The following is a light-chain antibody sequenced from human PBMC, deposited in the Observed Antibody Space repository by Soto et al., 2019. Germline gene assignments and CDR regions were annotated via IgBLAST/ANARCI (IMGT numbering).Light chain of an antibody. CDR2: KAS. J-gene: IGKJ1*01. V-gene: IGKV1-5*03. Sequence: IQMTQSPSTLSASVGDRVIITCRASQSISTWLAWHQQKPGKAPKLLISKASSLESGVPSRFSGSGSGTEFTLTISSLQPDDFATYYCQQYNSYSRTFGQGTKVDIK. CDR3: QQYNSYSRT. CDR1: QSISTW.